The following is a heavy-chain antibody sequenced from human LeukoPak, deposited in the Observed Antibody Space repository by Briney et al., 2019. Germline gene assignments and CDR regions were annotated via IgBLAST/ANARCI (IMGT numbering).Heavy chain of an antibody. V-gene: IGHV3-48*01. Sequence: PGGSLRLSCAASGFTFSSYSMNWVRQAPGKGLEWVSYISSSSSTIYYADSVKGRFTISRDNAKNSLYLQMNSLRAEDTAVYYCARGSHYYDSSGYLFSAEYFQHWGQGTLVTVSS. CDR1: GFTFSSYS. CDR3: ARGSHYYDSSGYLFSAEYFQH. D-gene: IGHD3-22*01. CDR2: ISSSSSTI. J-gene: IGHJ1*01.